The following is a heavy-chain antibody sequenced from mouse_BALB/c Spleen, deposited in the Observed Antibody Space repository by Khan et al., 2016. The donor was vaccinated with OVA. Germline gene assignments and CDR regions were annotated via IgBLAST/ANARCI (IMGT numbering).Heavy chain of an antibody. CDR2: ISSGGSYT. CDR1: GFTFSSYG. V-gene: IGHV5-6*01. Sequence: EVELVESGGDLVKPGGSLKLSCAASGFTFSSYGMSWVRQTPDKRLDWVTTISSGGSYTYYPDSVKGRFTISRDNAKNTLYLQMSSLKSEDTAMYYRARHERGTMDYWGQGTSVTVSS. J-gene: IGHJ4*01. CDR3: ARHERGTMDY.